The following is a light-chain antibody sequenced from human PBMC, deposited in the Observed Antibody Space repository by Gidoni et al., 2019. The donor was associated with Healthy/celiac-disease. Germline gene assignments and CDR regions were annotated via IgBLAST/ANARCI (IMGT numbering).Light chain of an antibody. J-gene: IGKJ1*01. V-gene: IGKV4-1*01. Sequence: DIVMPQPPDSLAVSLGDRATINCKSSQSVLYSSNNKNYLAWYQQKPGQPPKLLIYWASTRESGVPDRFSGSGSGTDFTLTISSLQAEDVAVYYCQQYYSTPWTFGQGTKVEIK. CDR1: QSVLYSSNNKNY. CDR3: QQYYSTPWT. CDR2: WAS.